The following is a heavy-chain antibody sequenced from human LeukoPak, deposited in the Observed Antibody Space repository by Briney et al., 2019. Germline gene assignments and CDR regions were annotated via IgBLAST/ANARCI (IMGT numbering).Heavy chain of an antibody. CDR2: IRSKANSYAT. J-gene: IGHJ6*04. V-gene: IGHV3-73*01. CDR3: TRHESYYGMDV. CDR1: GFTFSGSA. Sequence: GGSLKLSCAASGFTFSGSAMHWVRQASGKGLEWVGRIRSKANSYATAYAASVKGRLTISRDDSKNTAYLQMNSLKTEDTAVYYCTRHESYYGMDVWGKGTTVTVSS.